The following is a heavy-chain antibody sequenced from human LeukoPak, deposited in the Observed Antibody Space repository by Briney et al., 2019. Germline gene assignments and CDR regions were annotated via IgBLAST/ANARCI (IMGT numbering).Heavy chain of an antibody. Sequence: GGSLRLSCVASGFTFSNYAMTWVRQAPGKGLEWVSVISGGGDSTYYTDSVKGRFTISRDNSKNTLDLQMNSLRGEDTAVYYCARDSRTAAGTFDYWGQGILVTVSS. V-gene: IGHV3-23*01. CDR3: ARDSRTAAGTFDY. CDR1: GFTFSNYA. J-gene: IGHJ4*02. CDR2: ISGGGDST. D-gene: IGHD6-13*01.